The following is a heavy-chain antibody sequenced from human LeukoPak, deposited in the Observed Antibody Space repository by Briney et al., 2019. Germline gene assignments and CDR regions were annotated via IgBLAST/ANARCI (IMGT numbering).Heavy chain of an antibody. V-gene: IGHV4-39*01. Sequence: SETLSLTCTVSGGSISSSSYYWGWIRQPPGKGLEWIGSIYYSGSTYYNPSLKSRVTLSVDTSKNQFSLKLSSVTAADTAVYYCASGSLDPPDNWFDPWGQGTLLTVSS. CDR3: ASGSLDPPDNWFDP. CDR1: GGSISSSSYY. CDR2: IYYSGST. D-gene: IGHD1-26*01. J-gene: IGHJ5*02.